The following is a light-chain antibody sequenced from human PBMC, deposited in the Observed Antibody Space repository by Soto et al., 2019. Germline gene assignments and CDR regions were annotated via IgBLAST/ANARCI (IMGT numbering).Light chain of an antibody. V-gene: IGKV1-5*03. CDR2: KAS. CDR1: RSISIG. J-gene: IGKJ1*01. CDR3: QQYNSYSWT. Sequence: DIQMTQSPSTLSASEGDRVTITCRASRSISIGLAWYQQKAGEAPKLLIYKASSLETGVPSRFSGSGSGTEFTLTISSLQPDVFATYYCQQYNSYSWTFGQGTKVEIK.